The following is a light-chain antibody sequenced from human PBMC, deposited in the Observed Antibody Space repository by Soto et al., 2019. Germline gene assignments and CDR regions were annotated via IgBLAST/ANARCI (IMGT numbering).Light chain of an antibody. J-gene: IGLJ1*01. V-gene: IGLV1-44*01. Sequence: QAVVTQPPSASETPGQRVTISCSGSNSNIGSNSVNWHQQLPGTAPKLLIYKNNQRPSGVPDRFSGSKSGTSASLAISELQSEDEADYYCAAWDDSLNAHVFGTGTKVTVL. CDR1: NSNIGSNS. CDR3: AAWDDSLNAHV. CDR2: KNN.